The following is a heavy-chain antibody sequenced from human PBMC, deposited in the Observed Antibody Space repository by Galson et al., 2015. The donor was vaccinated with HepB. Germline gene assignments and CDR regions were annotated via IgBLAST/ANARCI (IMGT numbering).Heavy chain of an antibody. Sequence: SLRLSCAASGFTFSSYGMHWVRQAPGKGLEWVAVISYDGNNKYFADSVKGRFTISRDNSKNTLDLHMNSLRPEDTAVYYCAKGRKSGPGRWAFDYWGQGSLVTVSS. CDR1: GFTFSSYG. V-gene: IGHV3-30*18. CDR3: AKGRKSGPGRWAFDY. CDR2: ISYDGNNK. D-gene: IGHD3-10*01. J-gene: IGHJ4*02.